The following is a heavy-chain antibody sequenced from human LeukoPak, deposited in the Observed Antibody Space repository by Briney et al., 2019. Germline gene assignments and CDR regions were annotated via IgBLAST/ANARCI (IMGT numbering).Heavy chain of an antibody. V-gene: IGHV4-59*01. CDR1: GGSISSYY. D-gene: IGHD6-6*01. Sequence: SSETLSLTCTVSGGSISSYYWSWIRQPPGKGLEWIGYIYYSGSTNYNPSLKSRVTISVDTSKNQFSLKLSSVTAADTAVYYCARDSLVPARRTYYYYGMDVWGQGTTVTVSS. J-gene: IGHJ6*02. CDR3: ARDSLVPARRTYYYYGMDV. CDR2: IYYSGST.